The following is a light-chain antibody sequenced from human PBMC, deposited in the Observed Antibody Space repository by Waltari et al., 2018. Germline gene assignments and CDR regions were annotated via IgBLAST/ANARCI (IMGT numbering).Light chain of an antibody. CDR1: QSVNYF. J-gene: IGKJ4*01. CDR3: QQRTNWPLT. Sequence: CRAIQSVNYFLAWFQQKPGQAPRLLIYDASNSATGIPARFSGSGSGTDFTLTISSLEPEDFAVYYCQQRTNWPLTFGGGTKVEIK. CDR2: DAS. V-gene: IGKV3-11*01.